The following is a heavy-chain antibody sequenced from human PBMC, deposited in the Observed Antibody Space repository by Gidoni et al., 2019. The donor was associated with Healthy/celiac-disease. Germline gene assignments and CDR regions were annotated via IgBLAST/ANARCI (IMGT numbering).Heavy chain of an antibody. CDR3: ARERVDIVVVPAATADYYYYGMDV. CDR2: IWYDGSNK. J-gene: IGHJ6*02. Sequence: QVQLVESGGGVVQPGRSLRLSCAASGFTFSSYGMHWVRQAPGKGLEWVAVIWYDGSNKYYADSVKGRFTISRDNSKNTLYLQMNSLRAEDTAVYYCARERVDIVVVPAATADYYYYGMDVWGQGTTVTVSS. V-gene: IGHV3-33*01. CDR1: GFTFSSYG. D-gene: IGHD2-2*03.